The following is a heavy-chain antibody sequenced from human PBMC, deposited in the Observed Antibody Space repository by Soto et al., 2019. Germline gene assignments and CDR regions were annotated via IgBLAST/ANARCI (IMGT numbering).Heavy chain of an antibody. J-gene: IGHJ4*02. CDR3: AKDGYSSSSWASDY. CDR1: GFTFRSYA. D-gene: IGHD6-13*01. CDR2: ITYSGGNA. V-gene: IGHV3-23*01. Sequence: GGSLRLSCAASGFTFRSYAMSWVRQAPGKGLEWVSGITYSGGNAYYADSVKGRFTISRDNSKNTLFLQMNSLRAEDTAVYYCAKDGYSSSSWASDYWGQGALVTVSS.